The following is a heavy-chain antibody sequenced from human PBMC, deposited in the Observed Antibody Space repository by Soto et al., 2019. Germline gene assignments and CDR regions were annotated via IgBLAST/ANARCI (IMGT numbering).Heavy chain of an antibody. D-gene: IGHD3-3*01. CDR3: ARVNPSLYYDFWSGYQNWFDP. V-gene: IGHV4-59*01. Sequence: PSETLSLTCTVSGGSISSYYWSWIRQPPGKGLECIGYIYYSGSTNYNPSLKSRVTISVDTSKNQFSLKLSSVTAADTAVYYCARVNPSLYYDFWSGYQNWFDPWGQGTLVTVSS. J-gene: IGHJ5*02. CDR2: IYYSGST. CDR1: GGSISSYY.